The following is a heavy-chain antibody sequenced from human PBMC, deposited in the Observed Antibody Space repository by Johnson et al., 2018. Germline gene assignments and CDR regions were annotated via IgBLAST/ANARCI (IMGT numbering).Heavy chain of an antibody. Sequence: VQLVESGGGVVQPGRSLRLSCTSSGFTFSNYGIHWVRQAPGKGLEWVAIIWFDGSHKYYAYSVKGRFTISRDDSKNTVYLQMNSLTAEDTAVYYCARDRRYSSSSRAFDIWGQGTMVTVSS. V-gene: IGHV3-33*01. CDR3: ARDRRYSSSSRAFDI. CDR2: IWFDGSHK. D-gene: IGHD6-6*01. CDR1: GFTFSNYG. J-gene: IGHJ3*02.